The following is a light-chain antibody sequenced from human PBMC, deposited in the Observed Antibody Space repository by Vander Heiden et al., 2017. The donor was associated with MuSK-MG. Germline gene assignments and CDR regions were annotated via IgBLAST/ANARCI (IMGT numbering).Light chain of an antibody. V-gene: IGKV3-15*01. CDR1: QSISSN. Sequence: VMTQSPATLSVSPGERATLSCRASQSISSNLAWYQHKPGQAPRLLNDGVSTSATGSPARCSGSGSGTVCTRTSSTLQSEDVAVFCCQQYNNEPHTFGQGTKLEIK. J-gene: IGKJ2*01. CDR2: GVS. CDR3: QQYNNEPHT.